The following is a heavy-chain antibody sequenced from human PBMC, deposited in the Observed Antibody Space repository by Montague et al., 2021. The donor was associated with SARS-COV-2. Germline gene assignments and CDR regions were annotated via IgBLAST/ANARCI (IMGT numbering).Heavy chain of an antibody. J-gene: IGHJ4*02. CDR3: ARDRYSISPYFDY. V-gene: IGHV3-20*04. Sequence: SLRLSCAASGFIFDNYGMSWVRRVPGKGLEWVSNINWNGDSTGYADSVKGRFTISRDNAKNSLSLQMNSLRAEDTALYYCARDRYSISPYFDYWGRGILVTVSS. CDR2: INWNGDST. CDR1: GFIFDNYG. D-gene: IGHD6-6*01.